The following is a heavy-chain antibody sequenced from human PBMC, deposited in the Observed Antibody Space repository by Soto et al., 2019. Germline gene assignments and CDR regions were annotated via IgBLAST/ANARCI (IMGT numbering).Heavy chain of an antibody. J-gene: IGHJ6*02. D-gene: IGHD3-22*01. CDR2: INPSGGST. CDR3: ARALYDTDSVPVGAESRYYVMDV. V-gene: IGHV1-46*01. Sequence: QVQLVQSGAEAKTPGASVKVSCKASQYSFTNYCVHWVRQAPGQGLEWMGVINPSGGSTKYAQRFRGRVTMIRDTSTSTVYMDLRSLRPEDTAVYFCARALYDTDSVPVGAESRYYVMDVWGRGTTVTVSS. CDR1: QYSFTNYC.